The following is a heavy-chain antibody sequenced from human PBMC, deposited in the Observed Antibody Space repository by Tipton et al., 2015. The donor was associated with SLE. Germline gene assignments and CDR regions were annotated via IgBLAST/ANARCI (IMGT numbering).Heavy chain of an antibody. Sequence: TLSLTCTVSGDSISSYYWSWIRQPPGKGLEWIGQISYSGNTNYSPSLKSRVTISVDTPKNQFSLRLTSATAADTAVYYCARVGHGFDSSGYNSRYYYYMDVWGKGTTVTASS. D-gene: IGHD3-22*01. J-gene: IGHJ6*03. CDR2: ISYSGNT. CDR1: GDSISSYY. CDR3: ARVGHGFDSSGYNSRYYYYMDV. V-gene: IGHV4-59*01.